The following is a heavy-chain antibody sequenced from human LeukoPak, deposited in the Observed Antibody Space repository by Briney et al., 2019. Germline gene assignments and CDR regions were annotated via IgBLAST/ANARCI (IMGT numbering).Heavy chain of an antibody. V-gene: IGHV3-23*01. CDR2: ISGSGGST. D-gene: IGHD4-17*01. J-gene: IGHJ3*02. CDR3: ARDPNGDYIGTFDM. CDR1: GFTLSSYS. Sequence: PGGSLRLSCAASGFTLSSYSVNWVRQAPGKGLEWVSSISGSGGSTQYADSVQGRFAISRDNSKNTLYLQMNSLRVEDTAVYFCARDPNGDYIGTFDMWGRGTMVSVSS.